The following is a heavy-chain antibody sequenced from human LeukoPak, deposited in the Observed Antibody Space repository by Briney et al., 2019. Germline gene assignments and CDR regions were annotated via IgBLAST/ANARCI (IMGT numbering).Heavy chain of an antibody. Sequence: GGSLRLSYAASGFIFGSYTMNWVRQAPGKGLEWISSISSRSTYIYYADSVEGRFTISRDNAKNSLYLQMDSLGAEDTAVYYCAKDQGTTMITSLDSWGLGTLVTVSS. V-gene: IGHV3-21*01. D-gene: IGHD3-22*01. CDR1: GFIFGSYT. J-gene: IGHJ4*02. CDR2: ISSRSTYI. CDR3: AKDQGTTMITSLDS.